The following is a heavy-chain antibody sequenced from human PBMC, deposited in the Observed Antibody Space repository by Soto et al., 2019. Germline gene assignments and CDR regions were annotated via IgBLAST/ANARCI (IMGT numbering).Heavy chain of an antibody. CDR3: AGPMAKIRYYYYGMDV. CDR2: IIPIFGTA. J-gene: IGHJ6*02. Sequence: GASVKVSCKASGGTFSSYAISWVRQAPGQGLEWMGGIIPIFGTANYAQKFQGRVTITADESTSTAYMELSSLRSEDTAVYYCAGPMAKIRYYYYGMDVWGQGTTVTVSS. CDR1: GGTFSSYA. D-gene: IGHD3-10*01. V-gene: IGHV1-69*13.